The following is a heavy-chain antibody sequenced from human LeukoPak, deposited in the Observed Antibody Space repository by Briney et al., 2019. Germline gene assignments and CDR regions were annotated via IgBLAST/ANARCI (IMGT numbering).Heavy chain of an antibody. D-gene: IGHD1-26*01. CDR3: TKGWGATGD. V-gene: IGHV3-23*01. J-gene: IGHJ4*02. CDR2: ISTSGGST. Sequence: GGSLRLSCAASGFTFSSYAVSWVRQAPGKGLEWVSAISTSGGSTYYADSVKGRFTISRDNSKNTLYLQMNSLRAEDTAVYYCTKGWGATGDWGQGTLVTVSS. CDR1: GFTFSSYA.